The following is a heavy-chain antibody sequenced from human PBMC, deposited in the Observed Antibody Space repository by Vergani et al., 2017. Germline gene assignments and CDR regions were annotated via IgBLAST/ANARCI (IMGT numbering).Heavy chain of an antibody. Sequence: QVQLVESGGGLVKPGGSLRLSCVASGFKVNDYYVSWIRQAPGKGLEWVSYIGNTYSGPAIEYADFVEGRFTVSRDSARNSVFLMMNNLRVEDTAVYYCAKYLRDSTDGLSDSWGPGTLVIVSS. J-gene: IGHJ4*02. CDR2: IGNTYSGPAI. CDR1: GFKVNDYY. V-gene: IGHV3-11*01. CDR3: AKYLRDSTDGLSDS. D-gene: IGHD2-21*02.